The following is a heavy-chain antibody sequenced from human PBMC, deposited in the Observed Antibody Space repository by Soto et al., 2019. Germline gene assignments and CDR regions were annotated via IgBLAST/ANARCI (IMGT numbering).Heavy chain of an antibody. J-gene: IGHJ5*02. CDR1: GGSISSSSYY. Sequence: SETLSLTCTVSGGSISSSSYYWGWIRQPPGKGLEWIGSIYYSGSTYYNPSLKSRVTISVDTSKNQFSLKLSSVTAADTAVYYCARGVHHQFIVVVVAATDSNWFDPWGQGTLVTVS. CDR2: IYYSGST. CDR3: ARGVHHQFIVVVVAATDSNWFDP. D-gene: IGHD2-15*01. V-gene: IGHV4-39*01.